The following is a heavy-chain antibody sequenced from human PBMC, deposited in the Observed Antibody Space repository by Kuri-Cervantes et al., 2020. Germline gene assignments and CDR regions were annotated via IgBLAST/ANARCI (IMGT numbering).Heavy chain of an antibody. V-gene: IGHV4-61*01. J-gene: IGHJ6*02. CDR2: IYYSGST. CDR1: GGSVSSGSYY. D-gene: IGHD4-17*01. CDR3: ARPRTADYGDYAPSGGYYGMDV. Sequence: SETLSLTCTVSGGSVSSGSYYWSWIRQPPGKGLEWIGYIYYSGSTNYNPSLKSRVTISVDTSKNQFSLKLSSVTAADTAVYYCARPRTADYGDYAPSGGYYGMDVWGQGTTVTVSS.